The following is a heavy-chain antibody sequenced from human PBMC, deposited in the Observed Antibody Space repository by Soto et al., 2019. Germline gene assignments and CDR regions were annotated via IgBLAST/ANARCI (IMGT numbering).Heavy chain of an antibody. CDR3: TRRYNWNDYYFDP. V-gene: IGHV4-39*01. Sequence: ASETLSLTCTVSGGSIRVQSYYWTWIRQTPGKGLEWVGSSYYSGTSYFNPALKGRVTISVVTSTNQFSLRLTSVTAADTAVYYCTRRYNWNDYYFDPWGQGTLVTVS. D-gene: IGHD1-20*01. CDR2: SYYSGTS. CDR1: GGSIRVQSYY. J-gene: IGHJ5*02.